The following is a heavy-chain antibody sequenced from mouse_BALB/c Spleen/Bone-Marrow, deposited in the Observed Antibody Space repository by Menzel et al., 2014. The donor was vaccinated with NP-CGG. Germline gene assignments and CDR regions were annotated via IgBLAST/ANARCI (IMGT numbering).Heavy chain of an antibody. CDR3: ANYWDGWYFDV. CDR2: IDPANGNT. Sequence: VQLQQSGAELVKPGASVKLSCTASGFNIKDTYMHWVKQRPKQGLEWIGRIDPANGNTRYDPKFQGKATITADTSSNTAYLQLSSLTSEDTAVYYWANYWDGWYFDVWGAGTTVTVSS. V-gene: IGHV14-3*02. D-gene: IGHD4-1*01. J-gene: IGHJ1*01. CDR1: GFNIKDTY.